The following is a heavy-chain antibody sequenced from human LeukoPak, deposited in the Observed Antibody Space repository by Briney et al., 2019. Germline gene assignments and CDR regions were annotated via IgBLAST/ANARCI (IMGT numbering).Heavy chain of an antibody. D-gene: IGHD6-13*01. CDR2: ISSSSSYT. V-gene: IGHV3-11*06. CDR3: ASLVAAAGTLDAFDI. CDR1: GFTFSDYY. Sequence: GGSLRLSCAASGFTFSDYYMSWIRQAPGKGLEWVSYISSSSSYTNYADSVKGRFTISRDNAKNSLYLQMNSLRAEDTAVHYCASLVAAAGTLDAFDIWGQGTMVTVSS. J-gene: IGHJ3*02.